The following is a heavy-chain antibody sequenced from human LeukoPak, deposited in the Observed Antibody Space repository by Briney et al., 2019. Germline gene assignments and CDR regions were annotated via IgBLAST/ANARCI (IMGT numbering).Heavy chain of an antibody. V-gene: IGHV4-39*07. J-gene: IGHJ4*02. D-gene: IGHD3-22*01. CDR3: ANNAGGDSSGYFDY. Sequence: SETLSLTCTVSGGSISSSSYYWGWIRQPPGTGLEWIGSIYYSGSTYYNPSFKNRVTISVDTSKNQFSLKLSSVTAADTAVYYCANNAGGDSSGYFDYWGQGTLVTVSS. CDR2: IYYSGST. CDR1: GGSISSSSYY.